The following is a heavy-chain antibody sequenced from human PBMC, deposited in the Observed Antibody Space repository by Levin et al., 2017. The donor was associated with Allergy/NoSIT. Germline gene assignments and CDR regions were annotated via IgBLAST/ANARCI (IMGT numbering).Heavy chain of an antibody. CDR2: INAGNGNT. CDR3: ARAGLVVVPAAIHRVNYFDY. V-gene: IGHV1-3*01. D-gene: IGHD2-2*02. J-gene: IGHJ4*02. CDR1: GYTFTSYA. Sequence: ASVKVSCKASGYTFTSYAMHWVRQAPGQRLEWMGWINAGNGNTKYSQKFQGRVTITRDTSASTAYMELSSLRSEDTAVYYCARAGLVVVPAAIHRVNYFDYWGQGTLVTVSS.